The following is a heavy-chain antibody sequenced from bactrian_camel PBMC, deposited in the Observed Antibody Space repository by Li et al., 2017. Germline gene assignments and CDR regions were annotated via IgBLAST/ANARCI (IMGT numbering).Heavy chain of an antibody. D-gene: IGHD7*01. Sequence: HVQLVESGGGSVQAGGSLRLSCTKSEGIYGYSRYCIEWFRQAPGKEREGVAAIETEDGSTYYIDSVKGRFTISLDNAKNTLYLQMNSLKPEDTAMYYCAAHAAVARWYGAGLPCSPRPANFGYWGQGTQVTVS. CDR2: IETEDGST. J-gene: IGHJ6*01. CDR3: AAHAAVARWYGAGLPCSPRPANFGY. CDR1: EGIYGYSRYC. V-gene: IGHV3S1*01.